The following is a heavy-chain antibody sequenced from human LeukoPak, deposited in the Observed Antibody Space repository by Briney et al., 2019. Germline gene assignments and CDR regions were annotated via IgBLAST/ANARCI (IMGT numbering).Heavy chain of an antibody. D-gene: IGHD1-26*01. V-gene: IGHV3-21*03. CDR3: TTVSLGGVGDY. CDR2: ISSSSSYI. CDR1: GFTFSSYS. J-gene: IGHJ4*02. Sequence: PGGSLRLSCAASGFTFSSYSMNWVRQAPGKGLEWVSSISSSSSYIYYADSVKGRFTISRDNSKNTLYLQMNSLKTEDTAVYYCTTVSLGGVGDYWGQGTLVTVSS.